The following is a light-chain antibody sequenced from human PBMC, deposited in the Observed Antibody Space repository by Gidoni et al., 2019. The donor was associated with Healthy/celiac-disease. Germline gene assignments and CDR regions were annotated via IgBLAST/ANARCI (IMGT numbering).Light chain of an antibody. CDR3: QQYGSSLYT. V-gene: IGKV3-20*01. Sequence: DIVLTQSPGTLSLSPGERATLSCRASQSVSSSYLAWYQQKPGQAPRLLIYGASSRATGIPDRFSGSRSGTDFTLTISRLEPEDFAVYYCQQYGSSLYTFGQGTKLEIK. J-gene: IGKJ2*01. CDR1: QSVSSSY. CDR2: GAS.